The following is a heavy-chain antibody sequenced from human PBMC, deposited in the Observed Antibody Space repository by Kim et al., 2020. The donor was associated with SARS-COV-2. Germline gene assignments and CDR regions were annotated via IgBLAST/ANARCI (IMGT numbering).Heavy chain of an antibody. CDR3: AREVGDILTGYSWFDP. V-gene: IGHV3-21*01. J-gene: IGHJ5*02. Sequence: SVKGRFTISRDNAKNSLYLQMNSLRAEDTAVYYCAREVGDILTGYSWFDPWGQGTLVTVSS. D-gene: IGHD3-9*01.